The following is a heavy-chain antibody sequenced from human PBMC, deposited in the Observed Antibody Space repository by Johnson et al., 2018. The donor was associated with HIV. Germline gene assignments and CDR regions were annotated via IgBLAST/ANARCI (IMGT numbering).Heavy chain of an antibody. V-gene: IGHV3-30-3*01. CDR3: AREGVSGSYYDAFDL. CDR1: GFTFSSYA. Sequence: QMQLVESGGGLVKREGSLRLSCAASGFTFSSYAMHWVRQAPGKGLEWVAVISYDGSNKYYADSVKGRFTISRDNSKNTLFLQMDSLRADDTAVYYCAREGVSGSYYDAFDLWGQGTMVTVSS. J-gene: IGHJ3*01. CDR2: ISYDGSNK. D-gene: IGHD1-26*01.